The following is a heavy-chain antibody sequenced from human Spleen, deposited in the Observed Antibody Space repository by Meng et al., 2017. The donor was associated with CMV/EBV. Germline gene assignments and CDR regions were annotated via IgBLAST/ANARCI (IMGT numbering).Heavy chain of an antibody. Sequence: CAASGFTFSDYYMSWIRQAPGKGLEWVSYISSSGSTIYYADSVKGRFTISRDNAKNSLYLQMNSLRAEDTAVYYCARDFSGGSSGFDCCGQGTLVTVSS. V-gene: IGHV3-11*04. D-gene: IGHD2-15*01. J-gene: IGHJ4*02. CDR3: ARDFSGGSSGFDC. CDR2: ISSSGSTI. CDR1: GFTFSDYY.